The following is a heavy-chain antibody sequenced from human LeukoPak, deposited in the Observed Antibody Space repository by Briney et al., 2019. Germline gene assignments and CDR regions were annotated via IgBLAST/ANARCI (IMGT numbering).Heavy chain of an antibody. CDR3: AELGITMIGGV. Sequence: PGGSLRLSCAASGFTFGNYWMTWVRQPPGKGLEWVANIKEDGSEKDYVDSVKGRFTISRDNADNSLYLQMNSLRAEDTAVYYCAELGITMIGGVWGKGTTVTISS. V-gene: IGHV3-7*01. CDR1: GFTFGNYW. CDR2: IKEDGSEK. D-gene: IGHD3-10*02. J-gene: IGHJ6*04.